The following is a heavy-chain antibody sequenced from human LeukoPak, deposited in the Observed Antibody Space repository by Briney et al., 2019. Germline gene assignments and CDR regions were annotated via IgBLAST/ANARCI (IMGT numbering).Heavy chain of an antibody. D-gene: IGHD3-22*01. CDR3: ARVPTYYYDSSATPYYYFDY. Sequence: GGSLRHSCAASGFTFSSYWMSWVRQAPGKGLEWVANIKQDGSEKYYVDSVKGRFTISRDNAKNSLYLQMNSLRAEDTAVYYCARVPTYYYDSSATPYYYFDYWGQGTLVTVSS. CDR1: GFTFSSYW. CDR2: IKQDGSEK. J-gene: IGHJ4*02. V-gene: IGHV3-7*01.